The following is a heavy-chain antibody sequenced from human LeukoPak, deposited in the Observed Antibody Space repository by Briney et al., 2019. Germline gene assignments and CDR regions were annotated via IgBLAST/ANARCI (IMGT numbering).Heavy chain of an antibody. J-gene: IGHJ4*02. CDR1: GSISSGDYY. CDR2: IYNSGST. CDR3: ARDARWSRKGSAVDY. D-gene: IGHD4-23*01. Sequence: SETLSLTCTVSGSISSGDYYWSWIRQHPGKGLEWIGYIYNSGSTYYNPSLKSRVTISVDTSKNEFSLSLSSVTAADTAVYYCARDARWSRKGSAVDYWGQGTLVTVSS. V-gene: IGHV4-31*03.